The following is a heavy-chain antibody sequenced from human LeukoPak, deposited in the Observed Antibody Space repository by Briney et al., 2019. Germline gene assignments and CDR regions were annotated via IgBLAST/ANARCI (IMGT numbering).Heavy chain of an antibody. CDR2: ISSSSSYI. J-gene: IGHJ3*02. CDR1: GFTFSSYS. D-gene: IGHD6-6*01. V-gene: IGHV3-21*01. Sequence: PGGSLRLSCAASGFTFSSYSMNWVRQAPGKGLEWVSSISSSSSYIYYPDSVKGRFTISRDNAKNSLYLQMNSLRAEDTAVYYCVRLYSSSSGKAFDIWGQGTMVTVSS. CDR3: VRLYSSSSGKAFDI.